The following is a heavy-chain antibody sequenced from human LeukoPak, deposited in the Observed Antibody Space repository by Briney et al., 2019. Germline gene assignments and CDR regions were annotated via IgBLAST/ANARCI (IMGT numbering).Heavy chain of an antibody. Sequence: SETLSLTCTVSGGSISSFYWSWIRQPAGKGLEWIGRIHTSGNTDYNPSLKSRVTMSVALKLTSVTVADTAVYYCAREGSMTARPFVSIDYWGQGTLVTVSS. J-gene: IGHJ4*02. CDR2: IHTSGNT. CDR3: AREGSMTARPFVSIDY. D-gene: IGHD6-6*01. V-gene: IGHV4-4*07. CDR1: GGSISSFY.